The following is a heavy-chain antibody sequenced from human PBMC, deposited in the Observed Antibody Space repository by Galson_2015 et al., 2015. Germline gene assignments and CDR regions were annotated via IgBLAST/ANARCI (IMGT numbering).Heavy chain of an antibody. D-gene: IGHD3-3*01. CDR3: ARWRSYYTNPFDY. CDR2: IGSGGSDR. CDR1: GFTFSSYD. V-gene: IGHV3-48*03. Sequence: SLRLSCAASGFTFSSYDMNWVRQAPGKGLEWVSYIGSGGSDRFYADSVKGRFAISRDDAKNSLYLLMSSLRAEDTAVYYCARWRSYYTNPFDYWGQGTLVTVSS. J-gene: IGHJ4*02.